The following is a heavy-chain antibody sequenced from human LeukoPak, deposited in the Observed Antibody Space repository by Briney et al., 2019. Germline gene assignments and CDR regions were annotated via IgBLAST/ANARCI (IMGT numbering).Heavy chain of an antibody. CDR3: AKGGQYDYVWGSYLPHWFDP. D-gene: IGHD3-16*02. V-gene: IGHV3-30*02. CDR1: GFTFSSCG. Sequence: PGGSLRLSCAASGFTFSSCGMHWVRQAPGKGLEWVAFIRYDGSNKYYADSVKGRFTISRDNSKNTLYLQMNSLRAEDTAVYYCAKGGQYDYVWGSYLPHWFDPWGQGTLVTVSS. CDR2: IRYDGSNK. J-gene: IGHJ5*02.